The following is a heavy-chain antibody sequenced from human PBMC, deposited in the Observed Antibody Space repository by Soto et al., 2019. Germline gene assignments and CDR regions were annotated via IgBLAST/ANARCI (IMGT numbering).Heavy chain of an antibody. D-gene: IGHD2-15*01. V-gene: IGHV1-69*06. CDR2: IIPIFGTA. J-gene: IGHJ4*02. CDR3: ARVVVVAATWYYFDY. Sequence: SVKVSCKASGGTFSSYAISWVRQAPGQGLEWMGGIIPIFGTANYAQKFQGRVTITADKSTSTAYMELSSLRSEDTAVYYCARVVVVAATWYYFDYWGQGTLVTVSS. CDR1: GGTFSSYA.